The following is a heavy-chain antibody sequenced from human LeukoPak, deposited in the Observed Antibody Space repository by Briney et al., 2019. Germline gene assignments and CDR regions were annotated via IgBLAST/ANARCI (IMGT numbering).Heavy chain of an antibody. J-gene: IGHJ4*02. V-gene: IGHV4-34*01. CDR2: INHSGST. CDR1: GGSFSGYY. D-gene: IGHD1-26*01. Sequence: SETLSLTCAVYGGSFSGYYWSWIRQPPGKGLEWIGEINHSGSTNYNPSLKSRVTISVDTSKNQFSLKLSSVTAADTAVYYCARKLPTVWTLSVTVGDFDYWGQGTLVTVSS. CDR3: ARKLPTVWTLSVTVGDFDY.